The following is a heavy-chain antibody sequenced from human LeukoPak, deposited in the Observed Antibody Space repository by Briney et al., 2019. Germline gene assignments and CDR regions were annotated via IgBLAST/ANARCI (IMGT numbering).Heavy chain of an antibody. D-gene: IGHD4-11*01. V-gene: IGHV4-59*08. J-gene: IGHJ4*02. CDR2: IYYSGST. CDR1: GGSISSYY. Sequence: KPSETLSLTCTVSGGSISSYYWSWIRQPPGKGLEWIGYIYYSGSTNYNPSLKSRVTISVDTSKNRFSLKLSSVTAADTAVYYCARLMDYTYFDYWGQGTLVTVSS. CDR3: ARLMDYTYFDY.